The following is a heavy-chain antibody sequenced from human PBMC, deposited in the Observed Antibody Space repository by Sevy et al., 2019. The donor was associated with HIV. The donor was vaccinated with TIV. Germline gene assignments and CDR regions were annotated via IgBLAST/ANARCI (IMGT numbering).Heavy chain of an antibody. CDR1: GFSFSNYW. V-gene: IGHV3-7*01. Sequence: GGSLRLSCAASGFSFSNYWMHWVRRAPGKGLEWVANIKQDESERYYVASVKGRFTISRDNAKNSVYLEMNSLRPDDTAIYYCAKGNSGSFDYWGQGTLVTVSS. J-gene: IGHJ4*02. CDR3: AKGNSGSFDY. CDR2: IKQDESER. D-gene: IGHD3-10*01.